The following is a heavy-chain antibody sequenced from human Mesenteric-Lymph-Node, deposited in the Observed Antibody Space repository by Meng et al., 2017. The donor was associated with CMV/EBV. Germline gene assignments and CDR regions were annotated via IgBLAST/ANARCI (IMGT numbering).Heavy chain of an antibody. V-gene: IGHV4-39*01. J-gene: IGHJ6*02. CDR3: ARGVLEVSDYYYGMDV. Sequence: SETLSLTCTVSGGSISNSSYFWGWIRQPPGKGLEWIGSIYYSGTTFYNPSLKSRVTISGDMSKNQFSLKLSSLTAADTAVFYCARGVLEVSDYYYGMDVWGQGTTVTVSS. CDR1: GGSISNSSYF. CDR2: IYYSGTT. D-gene: IGHD2-8*02.